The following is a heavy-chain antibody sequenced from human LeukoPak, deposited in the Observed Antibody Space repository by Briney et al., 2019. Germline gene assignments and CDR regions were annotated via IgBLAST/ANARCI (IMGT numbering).Heavy chain of an antibody. Sequence: SETLSPTCTVSGGSISSYYWSWIRQPAGKGLEWIGRIYTSGSTNYNPSLKSRVTMSVDTSKNQFSLKLSSVTAADTAVYYCARDLGRIAAIRAFDIWGQGTMVTVSS. D-gene: IGHD6-13*01. V-gene: IGHV4-4*07. CDR3: ARDLGRIAAIRAFDI. CDR1: GGSISSYY. J-gene: IGHJ3*02. CDR2: IYTSGST.